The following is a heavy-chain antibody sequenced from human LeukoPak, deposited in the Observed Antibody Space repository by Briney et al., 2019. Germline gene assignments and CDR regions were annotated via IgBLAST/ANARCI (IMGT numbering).Heavy chain of an antibody. CDR3: ARVGYYDSSGARDYYFDY. V-gene: IGHV3-66*02. CDR1: GFTVSSNY. J-gene: IGHJ4*02. CDR2: IYSGGST. D-gene: IGHD3-22*01. Sequence: QAGGSLRLSCAASGFTVSSNYMSRVRQAPGKGLEWVSLIYSGGSTYYADSVRGRFTISRDNSKNTLYLQMNSLRAEDTAVYYCARVGYYDSSGARDYYFDYWGQGTLVTVSS.